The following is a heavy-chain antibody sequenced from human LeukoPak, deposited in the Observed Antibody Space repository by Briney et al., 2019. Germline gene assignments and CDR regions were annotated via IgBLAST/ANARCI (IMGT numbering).Heavy chain of an antibody. D-gene: IGHD3-10*01. Sequence: GGSLRLSCAGSGFTFSTYWMTWVRQAPGKGLEWVGRIRSKANNYATTYAASVNGRFTISRDDSKNTAYLQMNSLKTEDTAVYYCTTDTILRGWGQGTLVTVSS. CDR1: GFTFSTYW. CDR3: TTDTILRG. J-gene: IGHJ4*02. V-gene: IGHV3-73*01. CDR2: IRSKANNYAT.